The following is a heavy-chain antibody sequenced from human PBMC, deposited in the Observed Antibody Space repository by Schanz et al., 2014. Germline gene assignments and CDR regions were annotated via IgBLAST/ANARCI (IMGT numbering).Heavy chain of an antibody. V-gene: IGHV1-3*04. CDR2: SNTGSGDT. J-gene: IGHJ4*02. Sequence: QVHLVQSGAEVKRPGASVKVSCKASEYSFTSYSMHWVRQAPGQRLEWMGWSNTGSGDTKYSQNFQGRVTITRDTAASTAYMELSSLRSEDTAVYSCARGMRGYGANNYFDYWGQGTLVNVSA. CDR3: ARGMRGYGANNYFDY. D-gene: IGHD5-12*01. CDR1: EYSFTSYS.